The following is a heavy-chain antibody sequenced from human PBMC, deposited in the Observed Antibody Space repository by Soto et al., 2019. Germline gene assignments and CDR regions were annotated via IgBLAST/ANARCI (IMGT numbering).Heavy chain of an antibody. CDR1: GYTFTGYY. Sequence: VASVKVSCKASGYTFTGYYMHWVRQAPGQGLEWMGWINPNSGGTNYAQKFQGRVTMTRDTSISTAYMELSRLRSDDTAVYYCARDWNRTMVRGVTNWFDAWGQGTLVTVSS. V-gene: IGHV1-2*02. CDR2: INPNSGGT. CDR3: ARDWNRTMVRGVTNWFDA. J-gene: IGHJ5*02. D-gene: IGHD3-10*01.